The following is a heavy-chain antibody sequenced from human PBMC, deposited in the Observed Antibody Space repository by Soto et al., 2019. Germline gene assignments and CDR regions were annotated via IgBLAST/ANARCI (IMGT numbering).Heavy chain of an antibody. Sequence: EVQLLESGGGLVQPGGSLRLSCAASGFTFSSYAMSWVRQAPGKGLEWVSAISGSGGSPYYADSGKGRFTISRDNSKNTLYLQMNSLRAEDTAVYYCARGGGGVYDYVWGSYRHVDYWGQGTLVTVSS. V-gene: IGHV3-23*01. J-gene: IGHJ4*02. D-gene: IGHD3-16*02. CDR3: ARGGGGVYDYVWGSYRHVDY. CDR1: GFTFSSYA. CDR2: ISGSGGSP.